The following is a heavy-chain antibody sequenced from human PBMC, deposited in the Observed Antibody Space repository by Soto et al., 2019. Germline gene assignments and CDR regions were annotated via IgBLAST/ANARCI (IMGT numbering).Heavy chain of an antibody. CDR3: ASRSARVSWSAYNWFDP. D-gene: IGHD6-6*01. CDR2: INHSGST. CDR1: GGSFSGYY. Sequence: QVQLQQWGAGLLKPSETLSLTCAVYGGSFSGYYWSWIRQPPGKGLEWSGEINHSGSTNYNPSLKSRVTIPVDTYKSQFSRKLSSVTAADTAVYYCASRSARVSWSAYNWFDPWGQGTLVTVSS. J-gene: IGHJ5*02. V-gene: IGHV4-34*01.